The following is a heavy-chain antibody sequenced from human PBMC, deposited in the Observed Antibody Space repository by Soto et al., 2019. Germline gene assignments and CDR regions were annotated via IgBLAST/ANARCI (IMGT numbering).Heavy chain of an antibody. J-gene: IGHJ4*02. Sequence: GSLRLSCAASGFTFSAYVMSWVRQAPGKGLEWVSSITSSGGGTYYADSVKGRFTVSRDNSKNTVYLQMNSLRDEDTAVYYCAKALQMATILRQFDYWGQGTLVTVSS. V-gene: IGHV3-23*01. CDR3: AKALQMATILRQFDY. D-gene: IGHD5-12*01. CDR1: GFTFSAYV. CDR2: ITSSGGGT.